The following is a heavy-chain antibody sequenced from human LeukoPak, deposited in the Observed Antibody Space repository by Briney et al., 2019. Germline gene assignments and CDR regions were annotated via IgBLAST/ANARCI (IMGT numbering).Heavy chain of an antibody. CDR2: ISYDGSNK. J-gene: IGHJ5*02. V-gene: IGHV3-30*01. CDR3: ARGDCSGGSCYWFDP. D-gene: IGHD2-15*01. CDR1: GFTFCSYA. Sequence: GGSLRLSCAASGFTFCSYAMHWVRQAPGKGLEWVAVISYDGSNKYYADSVKGRFTISRDNSKNTLYLQMNSLRAEDTAVYYCARGDCSGGSCYWFDPWAREPWSPSPQ.